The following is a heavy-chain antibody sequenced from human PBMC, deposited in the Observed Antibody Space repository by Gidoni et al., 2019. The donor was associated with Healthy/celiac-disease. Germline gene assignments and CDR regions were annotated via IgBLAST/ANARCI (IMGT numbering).Heavy chain of an antibody. CDR2: IYYSGST. CDR3: ARQDGCSGGSCYPGVYYYYGMDV. CDR1: GGSISSRSYY. V-gene: IGHV4-39*01. Sequence: QLQLQESGPGLVKPSETLSLTCTVSGGSISSRSYYWGWIRQPPGTGLEWIGSIYYSGSTYNNPSLKSRVTRSVDTSKNQFSLKLSSVTAADTAVYYCARQDGCSGGSCYPGVYYYYGMDVWGQGTTVTVSS. D-gene: IGHD2-15*01. J-gene: IGHJ6*02.